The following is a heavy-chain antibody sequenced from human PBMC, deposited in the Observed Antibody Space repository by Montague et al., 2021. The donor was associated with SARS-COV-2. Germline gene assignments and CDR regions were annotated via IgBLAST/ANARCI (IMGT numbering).Heavy chain of an antibody. D-gene: IGHD5-24*01. V-gene: IGHV4-31*03. CDR2: IFHSGNT. CDR1: GASLSSGGYF. J-gene: IGHJ4*02. CDR3: ARERSLGDSYNYFDY. Sequence: TLPLTCSVSGASLSSGGYFWAWVRRLPGKDLEWIGYIFHSGNTYYNPSLKSRVIISQDTSDNHLFLTLMSVTAADTAVYYCARERSLGDSYNYFDYWGQGTLVTVSS.